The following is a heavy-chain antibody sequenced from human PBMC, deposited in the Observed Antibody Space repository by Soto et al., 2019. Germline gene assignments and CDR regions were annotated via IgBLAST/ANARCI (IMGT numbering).Heavy chain of an antibody. J-gene: IGHJ4*02. CDR1: GFSLTTIGVG. D-gene: IGHD5-18*01. V-gene: IGHV2-5*01. CDR2: IFWNDDE. CDR3: VPTGYIEDPFCY. Sequence: SGPTLVNPTHTLTLTCTFSGFSLTTIGVGVGWIRQPPGNSLEWLSLIFWNDDERYSPSLNSRLTITKDTSKNQVVLTMTNMDPADQATYFCVPTGYIEDPFCYWGRGTVVTVSS.